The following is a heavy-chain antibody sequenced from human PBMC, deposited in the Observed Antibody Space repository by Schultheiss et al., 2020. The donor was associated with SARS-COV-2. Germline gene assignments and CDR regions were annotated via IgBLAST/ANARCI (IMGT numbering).Heavy chain of an antibody. V-gene: IGHV4-34*01. CDR2: IYYSGST. D-gene: IGHD2-15*01. J-gene: IGHJ4*02. Sequence: SETLSLTCAVYGGSFSGYYWSWIRQPPGKGLEWIGSIYYSGSTYYNPSLKSRVTISVDTSKNQFSLKLSSVTAADTAVYYCASRVVVAAGLIDNWGQGSRVTVSS. CDR3: ASRVVVAAGLIDN. CDR1: GGSFSGYY.